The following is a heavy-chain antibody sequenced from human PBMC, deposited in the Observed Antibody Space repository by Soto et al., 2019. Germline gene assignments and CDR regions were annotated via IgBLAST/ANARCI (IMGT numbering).Heavy chain of an antibody. CDR3: ARGPYCSGGNCFGSQSAFDI. J-gene: IGHJ3*02. CDR2: ISYDGYNK. Sequence: QVQLVESGGGVVQPGTSLRLSCAASGFTFSSYAMHWVRQAPGKGLEWVAVISYDGYNKYYADSVKGRFTISRDNSKNPLYLQMNSLRAEDTAVYYCARGPYCSGGNCFGSQSAFDIWGQGTMVTVSS. D-gene: IGHD2-15*01. CDR1: GFTFSSYA. V-gene: IGHV3-30-3*01.